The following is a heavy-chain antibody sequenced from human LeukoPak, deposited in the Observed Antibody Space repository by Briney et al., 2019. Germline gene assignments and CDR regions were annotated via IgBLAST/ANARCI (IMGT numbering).Heavy chain of an antibody. J-gene: IGHJ4*02. CDR2: IYSGGTT. Sequence: GGSLRLSCAASGFTVSSNYVSWVRQAPGKGLEWVSVIYSGGTTYYADSVKGRFTISRDNSKNTLYLQMNSLRVEDTAVYYCARKEVAYYDNVWGQGTLVIVSS. CDR1: GFTVSSNY. CDR3: ARKEVAYYDNV. D-gene: IGHD3-22*01. V-gene: IGHV3-66*01.